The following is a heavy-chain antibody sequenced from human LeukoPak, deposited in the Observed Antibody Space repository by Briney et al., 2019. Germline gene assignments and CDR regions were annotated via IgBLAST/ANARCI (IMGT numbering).Heavy chain of an antibody. J-gene: IGHJ4*02. D-gene: IGHD2-2*01. Sequence: GGSLRLSCAACGFTCRSYAMDGVRQAPGKGLEWVAVISYDGSNKYYADSMKGRFTISRDNSKNTLYLQMNSLRAEDTAVYYCASDNTVVPAATHASDYWGQGTLVTVSS. CDR3: ASDNTVVPAATHASDY. CDR2: ISYDGSNK. CDR1: GFTCRSYA. V-gene: IGHV3-30-3*01.